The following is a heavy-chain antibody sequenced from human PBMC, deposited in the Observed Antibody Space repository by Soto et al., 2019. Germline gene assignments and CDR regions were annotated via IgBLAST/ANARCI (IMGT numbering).Heavy chain of an antibody. V-gene: IGHV1-69*02. CDR3: ASLRLDDILAGFTRP. CDR2: IIPILGIA. D-gene: IGHD3-9*01. J-gene: IGHJ5*02. CDR1: GYTFSSYY. Sequence: GASVKVSCTASGYTFSSYYIHWVRQAPGQGLEWMGRIIPILGIANYAQKFQGRVTITADKSTSTAYMELSSLRSEDTAVYYCASLRLDDILAGFTRPWGQGTLVTVSS.